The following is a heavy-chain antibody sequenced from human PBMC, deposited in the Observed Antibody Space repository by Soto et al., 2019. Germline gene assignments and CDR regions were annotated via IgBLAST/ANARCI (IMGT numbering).Heavy chain of an antibody. CDR2: LTRSGDRT. D-gene: IGHD4-17*01. CDR3: AKDVETTVATSFAVDI. J-gene: IGHJ3*02. Sequence: VQLLESGGGLVQPGESLRLSCTASGFTFNNYAMTWVRQAPGKGLEWVSSLTRSGDRTYYADSGKGRFTISRDNSKNTLYLQMNSLRAEDTAVYYCAKDVETTVATSFAVDIWGQGTTVTVSS. V-gene: IGHV3-23*01. CDR1: GFTFNNYA.